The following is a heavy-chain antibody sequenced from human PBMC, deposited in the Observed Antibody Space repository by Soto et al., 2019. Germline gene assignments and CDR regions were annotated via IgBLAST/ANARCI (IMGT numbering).Heavy chain of an antibody. V-gene: IGHV1-69*01. J-gene: IGHJ4*02. CDR3: ARGGIVAVPAALSSYDDYTNYRFDS. CDR2: LIPMFAAT. Sequence: QVQLAQSGAEVRKPGSSVKVSCRASGGSFSDFAFSWVRQAPGQGLEWMGGLIPMFAATKYAQRFQGRVTITADASPRTVYLALRSLTSDDSTVYYCARGGIVAVPAALSSYDDYTNYRFDSWGQGTLVSVSS. D-gene: IGHD2-15*01. CDR1: GGSFSDFA.